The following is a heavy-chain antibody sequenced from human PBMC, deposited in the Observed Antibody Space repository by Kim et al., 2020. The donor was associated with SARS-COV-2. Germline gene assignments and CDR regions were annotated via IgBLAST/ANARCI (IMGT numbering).Heavy chain of an antibody. J-gene: IGHJ6*03. CDR1: GYSFTSYW. Sequence: GESLKISCKGSGYSFTSYWIGWVRQMPGKGLEWMGIIYPGDSDTRYSPSFQGQVTISADKSISTAYLQWSSLKASDTAMYYCARLGIFGVAALHYMDVWGKGTTVTVSS. D-gene: IGHD3-3*01. CDR2: IYPGDSDT. V-gene: IGHV5-51*01. CDR3: ARLGIFGVAALHYMDV.